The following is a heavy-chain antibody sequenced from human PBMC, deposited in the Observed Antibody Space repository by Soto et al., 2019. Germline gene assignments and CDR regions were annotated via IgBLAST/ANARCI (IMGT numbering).Heavy chain of an antibody. CDR3: ARDKVVPAGPDTGWFDP. CDR1: GFTFSSYG. V-gene: IGHV3-33*01. CDR2: IWYDGSNK. J-gene: IGHJ5*02. Sequence: QVQLVESGGGVVQPGRSLRLSCAASGFTFSSYGMHWVRQAPGKGLEWVAVIWYDGSNKYYADSVKGRFTISRDNSKNTLYLQMNSLRAEDTAVYYCARDKVVPAGPDTGWFDPWGQGTLVTVSS. D-gene: IGHD2-2*01.